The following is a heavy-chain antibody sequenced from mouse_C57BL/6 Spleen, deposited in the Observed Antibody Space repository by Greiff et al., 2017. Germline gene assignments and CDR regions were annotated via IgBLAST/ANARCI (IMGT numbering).Heavy chain of an antibody. V-gene: IGHV1-82*01. Sequence: VQLQQSGPELVKPGASVKISCKASGYAFSSSWMNWVKQRPGKGLEWIGRIYPGDGDPNYNGKFKGKATLTADKYSRRAYMQLSSLTYGDSAVYFYARDLGAPYCDYWGQGTTLTVSS. J-gene: IGHJ2*01. CDR3: ARDLGAPYCDY. CDR2: IYPGDGDP. CDR1: GYAFSSSW. D-gene: IGHD4-1*01.